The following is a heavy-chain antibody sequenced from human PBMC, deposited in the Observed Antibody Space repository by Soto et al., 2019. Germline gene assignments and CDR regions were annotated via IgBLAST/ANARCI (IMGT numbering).Heavy chain of an antibody. V-gene: IGHV1-46*01. CDR3: ARSSGGNFGIIIEGTNWFAP. D-gene: IGHD1-26*01. Sequence: ASVKVSCKAPRDTFTSYYINWVRQAPGQGLEWMGVINPHGGSTAYAQKFKGRVTLTRDTSASTFYMEVGSLTSEDTAMYYCARSSGGNFGIIIEGTNWFAPWGQGALVTVSS. J-gene: IGHJ5*02. CDR1: RDTFTSYY. CDR2: INPHGGST.